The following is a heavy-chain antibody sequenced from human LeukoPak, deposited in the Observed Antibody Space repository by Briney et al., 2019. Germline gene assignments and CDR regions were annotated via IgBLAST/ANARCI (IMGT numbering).Heavy chain of an antibody. CDR3: AKDPIPGRIAAAGTGWFDY. Sequence: PGGSLRPSCAASGFTFSSYGMHRVRQAPGKGLEWVAVISFDGSNKYCSDSVKGRFTISRDNSKNTLYLQMNSLRAEDTAVYYCAKDPIPGRIAAAGTGWFDYWGQGTLVTVSS. CDR1: GFTFSSYG. J-gene: IGHJ5*01. V-gene: IGHV3-30*18. D-gene: IGHD6-13*01. CDR2: ISFDGSNK.